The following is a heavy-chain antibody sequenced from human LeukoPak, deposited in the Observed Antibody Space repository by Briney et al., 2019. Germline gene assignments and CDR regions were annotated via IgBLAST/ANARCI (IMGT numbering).Heavy chain of an antibody. CDR2: IIPIFGTA. D-gene: IGHD3-10*01. CDR3: ASAYYYGSGSLYYFDY. J-gene: IGHJ4*02. Sequence: SVKVSCKASGGTFSSYAISWVRQAPGQGLEWMGGIIPIFGTANYAQKFQGRVTITADKSTSTAYMELSSLRSEDTAVYYCASAYYYGSGSLYYFDYWGQGTLVTVSS. CDR1: GGTFSSYA. V-gene: IGHV1-69*06.